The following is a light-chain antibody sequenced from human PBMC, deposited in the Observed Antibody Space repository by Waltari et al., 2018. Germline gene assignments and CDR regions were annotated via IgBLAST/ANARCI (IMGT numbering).Light chain of an antibody. V-gene: IGLV1-44*01. CDR3: ATWDDSLDGHVV. Sequence: QSVVTQPPSASGTPGQRVTIHCYGSTSNIRSNPAKWSQQLPGTAPKILSYGNNQRPSGVPERFSGSKSGTSASLAISGLQSEDEADYYCATWDDSLDGHVVFGGGTKLTVL. CDR2: GNN. CDR1: TSNIRSNP. J-gene: IGLJ2*01.